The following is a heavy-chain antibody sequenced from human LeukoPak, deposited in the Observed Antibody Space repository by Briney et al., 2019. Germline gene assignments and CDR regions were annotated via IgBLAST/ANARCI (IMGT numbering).Heavy chain of an antibody. Sequence: GGSLRLSCAASGFTFSSYAMSWVRQAPGKGLEWVSAISGSGGSTYYADSVKGRFTISRDNSKNTLYLQMNSLRADDTAVYYCARDPGVSVAGTSWVMKYWGQGTLVTVSS. D-gene: IGHD6-13*01. CDR1: GFTFSSYA. CDR2: ISGSGGST. J-gene: IGHJ4*02. V-gene: IGHV3-23*01. CDR3: ARDPGVSVAGTSWVMKY.